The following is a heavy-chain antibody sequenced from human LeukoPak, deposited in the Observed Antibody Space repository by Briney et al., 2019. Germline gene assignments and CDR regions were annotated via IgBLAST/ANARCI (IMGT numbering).Heavy chain of an antibody. CDR3: ATGIVVAPAAYYYGMDV. CDR1: GYTFTSYA. V-gene: IGHV1-3*01. D-gene: IGHD2-2*01. J-gene: IGHJ6*02. Sequence: ASVKVSCKASGYTFTSYAMHWVRQAPGQRLEWMGWINAGNGNTKYSQKFQGRVTITRDTSASTAYMELSSLRSEDTAVYYCATGIVVAPAAYYYGMDVWGQGTTVTVSS. CDR2: INAGNGNT.